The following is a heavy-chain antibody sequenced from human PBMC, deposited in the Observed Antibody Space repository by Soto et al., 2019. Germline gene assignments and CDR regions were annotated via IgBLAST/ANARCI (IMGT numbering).Heavy chain of an antibody. CDR2: ISGSGGST. CDR1: GFTFSSYA. V-gene: IGHV3-23*01. J-gene: IGHJ4*02. CDR3: AKRSGSYYSYFDY. Sequence: VQLLEFGGGLVQPGGSLRLSCAASGFTFSSYAMSWVRQAPGKGLEWVSAISGSGGSTYYADSVKGRFTISRDNSKNTLYLQMNSLRAEDTAVYYCAKRSGSYYSYFDYWGQGTLVTVSS. D-gene: IGHD1-26*01.